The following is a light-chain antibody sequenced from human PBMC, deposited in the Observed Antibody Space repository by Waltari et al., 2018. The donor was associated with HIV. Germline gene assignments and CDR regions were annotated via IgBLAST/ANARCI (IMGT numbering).Light chain of an antibody. Sequence: QSALTQPPSVSGSPGQSVTISCTASRRSLNDDPNVPWYQHHAGKAPKLIIFGVNQRPSGVPDRFSGSKSGSTASLTISGLQAEDEGHYYCCSYGGTYLFWIFGGGTQLTVL. V-gene: IGLV2-11*01. CDR1: RRSLNDDPN. CDR2: GVN. CDR3: CSYGGTYLFWI. J-gene: IGLJ2*01.